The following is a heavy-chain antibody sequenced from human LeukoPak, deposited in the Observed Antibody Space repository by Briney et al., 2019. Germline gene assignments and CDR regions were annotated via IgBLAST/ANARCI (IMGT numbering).Heavy chain of an antibody. CDR2: ISNTGSTT. D-gene: IGHD1-26*01. CDR1: GFTFNDYY. Sequence: GGSLRLSCAASGFTFNDYYMSWIRQAPGKGLELVSYISNTGSTTQYADSVKGRFTISRDNAKNSLHLQMNSLRVEDTAVYYCARVRGSYSVDYWGQGTLVTVSS. V-gene: IGHV3-11*04. CDR3: ARVRGSYSVDY. J-gene: IGHJ4*02.